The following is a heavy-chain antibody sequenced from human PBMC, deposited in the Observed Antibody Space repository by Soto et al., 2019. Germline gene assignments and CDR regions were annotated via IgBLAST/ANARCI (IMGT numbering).Heavy chain of an antibody. CDR3: ARAREPEYSSAISFD. Sequence: GGSLRLSCAASGLTVGSSYMSWVRQAPGKGLQWVSVIYSAGSTYYANSVKGRFTISRDISTNMVYLQMSSLTDEDTAVYYCARAREPEYSSAISFD. CDR2: IYSAGST. V-gene: IGHV3-53*01. J-gene: IGHJ4*01. D-gene: IGHD5-18*01. CDR1: GLTVGSSY.